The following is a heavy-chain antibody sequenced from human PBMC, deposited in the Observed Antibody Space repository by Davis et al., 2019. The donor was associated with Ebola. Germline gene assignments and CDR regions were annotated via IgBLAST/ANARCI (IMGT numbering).Heavy chain of an antibody. CDR1: DASVSSYY. Sequence: SETLSLTCTVSDASVSSYYWSWIRQPPGKGLEWIGYVSDSGSTNYNPSLRSRVTILVDTSKNQFSLKLTSVTAADTAVYYCARFDCSGGSCYWGFDYWGQGTLVTVSS. CDR3: ARFDCSGGSCYWGFDY. D-gene: IGHD2-15*01. V-gene: IGHV4-59*02. J-gene: IGHJ4*02. CDR2: VSDSGST.